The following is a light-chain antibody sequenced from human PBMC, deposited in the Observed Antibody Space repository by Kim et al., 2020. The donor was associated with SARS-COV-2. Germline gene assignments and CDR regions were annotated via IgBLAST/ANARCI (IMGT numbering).Light chain of an antibody. CDR2: ATS. J-gene: IGKJ1*01. CDR3: QQYYSYPPT. Sequence: ASTGDRVTITCRASQGISSYLAWYQQKPGKAPKLLIYATSTLQSGVPSRFSGSGSGTDFTLTISCLQSEDFATYYCQQYYSYPPTFGQGTKVDIK. CDR1: QGISSY. V-gene: IGKV1-8*01.